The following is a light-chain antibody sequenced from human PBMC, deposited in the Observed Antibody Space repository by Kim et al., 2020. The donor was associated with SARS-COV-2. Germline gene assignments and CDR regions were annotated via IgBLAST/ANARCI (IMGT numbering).Light chain of an antibody. CDR2: ATS. J-gene: IGKJ1*01. CDR3: QQYYSYPPT. Sequence: ASTGDRVTITCRASQGISSYLAWYQQKPGKAPKLLIYATSTLQSGVPSRFSGSGSGTDFTLTISCLQSEDFATYYCQQYYSYPPTFGQGTKVDIK. CDR1: QGISSY. V-gene: IGKV1-8*01.